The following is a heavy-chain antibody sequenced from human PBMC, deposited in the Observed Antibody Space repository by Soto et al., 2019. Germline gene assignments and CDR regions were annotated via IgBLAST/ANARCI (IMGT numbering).Heavy chain of an antibody. V-gene: IGHV1-3*01. CDR1: GYTFTSYA. CDR3: ARSKHRYCSGGSCYTGLSY. CDR2: INAGNGNT. J-gene: IGHJ4*02. D-gene: IGHD2-15*01. Sequence: QVQLVQSGAEVKKPGASVKVSCKASGYTFTSYAMHWVRQAPGQRLEWMGWINAGNGNTKYSQKFQGRVTITRDTSESTAYMELSSLRSEDTAVYYCARSKHRYCSGGSCYTGLSYWGQGTLVTVSS.